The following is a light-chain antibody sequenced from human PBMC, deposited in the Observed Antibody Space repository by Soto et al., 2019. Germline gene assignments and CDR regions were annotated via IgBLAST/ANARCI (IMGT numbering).Light chain of an antibody. CDR3: QQLHYYPIT. V-gene: IGKV1-9*01. CDR1: QGIDSS. Sequence: DIQMTQSQSSLSASVGDRVTITCRASQGIDSSFAWYQQKPGKAPTLLIYAASSLQSGVPSRFSGRGSVTDYTPTISSLQPEDFATYYCQQLHYYPITFGQGTRREIK. CDR2: AAS. J-gene: IGKJ5*01.